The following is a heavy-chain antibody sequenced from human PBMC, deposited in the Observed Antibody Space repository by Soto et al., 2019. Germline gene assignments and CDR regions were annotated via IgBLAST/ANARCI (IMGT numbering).Heavy chain of an antibody. Sequence: SETLSLTCSVSGDSLTIGGHYWTWIRQHPGKGLEWIGYIYHSGSTYYSPSLKSRVTISVDTSENQFSLKLTSMIAAATAVYYCSFWGGIASPAYDGSLAPYDYWGQGTLVTVSS. CDR3: SFWGGIASPAYDGSLAPYDY. CDR2: IYHSGST. V-gene: IGHV4-31*03. D-gene: IGHD6-13*01. CDR1: GDSLTIGGHY. J-gene: IGHJ4*02.